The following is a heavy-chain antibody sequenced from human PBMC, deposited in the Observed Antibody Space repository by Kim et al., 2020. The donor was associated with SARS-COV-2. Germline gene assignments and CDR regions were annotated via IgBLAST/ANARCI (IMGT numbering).Heavy chain of an antibody. CDR3: ARKTATAGSYYFDY. V-gene: IGHV3-74*01. CDR2: IKTDGSDT. CDR1: GFTFSSYW. Sequence: GGSLRLSCAASGFTFSSYWMHWVRQVPGKGLVWISRIKTDGSDTTYVDSVKGRFTISRDNAKSTLYLQMNSLRAEDTAVYYCARKTATAGSYYFDYWGQGTLVTVSS. D-gene: IGHD6-25*01. J-gene: IGHJ4*02.